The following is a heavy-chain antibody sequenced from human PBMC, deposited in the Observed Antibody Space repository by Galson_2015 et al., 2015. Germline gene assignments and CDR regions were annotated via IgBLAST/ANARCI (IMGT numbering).Heavy chain of an antibody. V-gene: IGHV4-39*01. CDR1: GGSISSSNFH. CDR3: ARQYYDFLTGYPNWFDP. J-gene: IGHJ5*02. Sequence: ETLSLTCTVSGGSISSSNFHWGWIRQPPEKGLEWIGSIYYSGSTYYNPSLKSRVTIPVDTSKNQFSVKLSSVTAADTAVYYCARQYYDFLTGYPNWFDPWGQGTLVTVSS. CDR2: IYYSGST. D-gene: IGHD3-9*01.